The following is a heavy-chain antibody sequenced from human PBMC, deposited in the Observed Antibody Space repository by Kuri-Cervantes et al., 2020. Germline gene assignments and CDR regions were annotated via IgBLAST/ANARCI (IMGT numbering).Heavy chain of an antibody. D-gene: IGHD4-23*01. CDR2: ISGSGGST. J-gene: IGHJ4*02. V-gene: IGHV3-23*01. Sequence: ETLSLTCAASGFTFSSYAMSWVRQAPGKGLEWVSAISGSGGSTYYADSVEGRFTISRDNSKNTLYLQMNSLRAEDTAVYYCAKSSGNSGFDYWGQGTLVTVSS. CDR1: GFTFSSYA. CDR3: AKSSGNSGFDY.